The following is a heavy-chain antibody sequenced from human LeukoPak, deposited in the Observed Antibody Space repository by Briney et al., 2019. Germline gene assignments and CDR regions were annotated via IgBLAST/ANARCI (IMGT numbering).Heavy chain of an antibody. CDR1: GGSLSSGGYF. CDR2: IYYSGST. J-gene: IGHJ2*01. Sequence: SETLSLTCTVSGGSLSSGGYFWRWIRQHPGKGLEWIGYIYYSGSTYYNPSLKSRVTISVDRSKNQFSLKLSSVTAADTAVYYCARDPQRNWYFDLWGRGTLVTVSS. V-gene: IGHV4-31*03. CDR3: ARDPQRNWYFDL.